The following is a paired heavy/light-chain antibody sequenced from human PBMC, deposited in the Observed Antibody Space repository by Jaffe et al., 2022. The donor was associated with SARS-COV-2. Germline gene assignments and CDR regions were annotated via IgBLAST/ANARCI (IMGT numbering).Light chain of an antibody. CDR3: NSRDSSGNPQV. J-gene: IGLJ2*01. Sequence: SSELTQDPAVSVALGQTVRITCQGDSLRSYYASWYQQKPGQAPLLVIYGENNRPSGITDRFSGSSSGNTASLTITGAQAEDEADYYCNSRDSSGNPQVFGGGTKLTVL. CDR1: SLRSYY. V-gene: IGLV3-19*01. CDR2: GEN.
Heavy chain of an antibody. D-gene: IGHD3-22*01. Sequence: EVQLVESGGGLVKPGGSLRLSCAASGFTFNSYSINWVRQAPGKGLEWVSSISSTSSYIYYADSVKGRFTISRDNAKNSLYLQMNSLRAEDTAVYYCAREWDYYDSSGKGNGRYYLDYWGQGTLVTVSS. CDR1: GFTFNSYS. J-gene: IGHJ4*02. CDR2: ISSTSSYI. V-gene: IGHV3-21*01. CDR3: AREWDYYDSSGKGNGRYYLDY.